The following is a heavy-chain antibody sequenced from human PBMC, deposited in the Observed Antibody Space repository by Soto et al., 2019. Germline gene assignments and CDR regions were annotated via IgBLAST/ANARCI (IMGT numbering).Heavy chain of an antibody. D-gene: IGHD2-2*01. CDR2: ISYEEINNK. J-gene: IGHJ6*02. CDR3: AKGYCSGNSCYRGYGMDV. CDR1: GFSFRNYG. V-gene: IGHV3-30*18. Sequence: GGSLRLSCVASGFSFRNYGMHWVRQAPGKGLEWVAVISYEEINNKNYADSVKGRFTISRDNSENTLYLQMDSLRAEDTAVYYCAKGYCSGNSCYRGYGMDVWGQGTTVTVSS.